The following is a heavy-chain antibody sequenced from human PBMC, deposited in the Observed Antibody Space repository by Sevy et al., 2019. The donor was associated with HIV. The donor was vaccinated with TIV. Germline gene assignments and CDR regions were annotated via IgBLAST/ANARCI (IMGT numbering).Heavy chain of an antibody. CDR3: AKGGAYSNYPHFRPDVFDV. CDR1: GFSFSMKA. Sequence: GGSLRLSCAASGFSFSMKAMSWVRRAPGKGLEWVSAISHRGGSTFYTDSVKGRFTISRDNSKNTLYLQMNSLRAEDTAVYYCAKGGAYSNYPHFRPDVFDVWGQGTTVTVSS. J-gene: IGHJ6*02. V-gene: IGHV3-23*01. CDR2: ISHRGGST. D-gene: IGHD4-4*01.